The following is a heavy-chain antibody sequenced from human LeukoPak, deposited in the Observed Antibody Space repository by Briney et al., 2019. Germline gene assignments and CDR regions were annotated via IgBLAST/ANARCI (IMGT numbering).Heavy chain of an antibody. CDR3: ARLVAGDYWYFDL. D-gene: IGHD6-19*01. V-gene: IGHV4-61*01. J-gene: IGHJ2*01. Sequence: SETLSLTCTVSGGSVSSGSYYWSCIRQPPGKGLEWIGYIYYSGSTNYNPSLKSRVAISVDTSKNQFSLKLSSVTAADTAVYYCARLVAGDYWYFDLWGGGTLVTVSS. CDR2: IYYSGST. CDR1: GGSVSSGSYY.